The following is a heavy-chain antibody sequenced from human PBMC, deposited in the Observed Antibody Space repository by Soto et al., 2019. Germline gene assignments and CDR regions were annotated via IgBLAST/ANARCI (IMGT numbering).Heavy chain of an antibody. CDR2: ISPTGNKI. Sequence: EVQLVESGGGLVQPGGSLRLSCAASGFIFSSYEMNWVRQAPGKGLQWVSFISPTGNKIYYGESVKGRFTISRDNAKNSVFLQMNSLTAEDTAVYFCARSFPRFTAPDSWGQGTLVTVAP. CDR3: ARSFPRFTAPDS. V-gene: IGHV3-48*03. J-gene: IGHJ5*01. CDR1: GFIFSSYE. D-gene: IGHD2-21*02.